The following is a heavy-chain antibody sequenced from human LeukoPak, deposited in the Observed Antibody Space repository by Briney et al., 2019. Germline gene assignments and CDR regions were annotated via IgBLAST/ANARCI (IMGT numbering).Heavy chain of an antibody. J-gene: IGHJ5*01. CDR3: ARESDCSGGSCYPWWFDP. D-gene: IGHD2-15*01. V-gene: IGHV1-2*02. CDR2: INPNSGGT. CDR1: GYTFTGYY. Sequence: SVQVSCKASGYTFTGYYMHWVRQAPGQGLEWMGWINPNSGGTNYAQKFQGRVTMTRDTSISTAYMELSRLRSDDTAVYYCARESDCSGGSCYPWWFDPWGQGTTVTVSS.